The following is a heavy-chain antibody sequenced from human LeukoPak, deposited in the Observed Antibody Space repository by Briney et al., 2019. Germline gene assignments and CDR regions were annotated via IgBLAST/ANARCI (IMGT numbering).Heavy chain of an antibody. J-gene: IGHJ6*04. Sequence: PGGSLRLSCAASGFTFSNAWMSWVRQAPGKGLEWVGRIKSKTDGGTTDYAAPVKGRFTISRDDSKNTLYLQMNSLKTEDTAVYYCTTDLCSGGSCYQLSYYYGMDVWGKGTTVTVSS. D-gene: IGHD2-15*01. CDR3: TTDLCSGGSCYQLSYYYGMDV. CDR1: GFTFSNAW. V-gene: IGHV3-15*01. CDR2: IKSKTDGGTT.